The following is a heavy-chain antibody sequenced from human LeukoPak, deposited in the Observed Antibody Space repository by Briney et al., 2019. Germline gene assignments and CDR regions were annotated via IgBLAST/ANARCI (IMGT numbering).Heavy chain of an antibody. CDR1: GGSISSGDYY. V-gene: IGHV4-30-4*01. D-gene: IGHD5-18*01. CDR2: IYYSGST. CDR3: ARAAMDTAMVVDY. Sequence: SETLSLTCTVSGGSISSGDYYWSWIRQPPGKGLEWIGYIYYSGSTYYNPSLKSRVTISVDTSKSQFSLKLSSVTAADTAVYYCARAAMDTAMVVDYWGQGTLVTVSS. J-gene: IGHJ4*02.